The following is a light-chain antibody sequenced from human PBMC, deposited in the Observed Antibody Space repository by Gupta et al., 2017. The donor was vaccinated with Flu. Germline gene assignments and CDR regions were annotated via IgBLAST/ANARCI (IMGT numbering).Light chain of an antibody. CDR2: DAS. V-gene: IGKV3-11*01. CDR1: QSVTTY. J-gene: IGKJ4*01. Sequence: VTLSLSPGERATLSCRASQSVTTYLAWYQQKPGQAPRLLIYDASDRATGVPARFNGSGSGTDFTLTISSREPEDSAVYYCQQRSLWPPVTFGGGTKVEIK. CDR3: QQRSLWPPVT.